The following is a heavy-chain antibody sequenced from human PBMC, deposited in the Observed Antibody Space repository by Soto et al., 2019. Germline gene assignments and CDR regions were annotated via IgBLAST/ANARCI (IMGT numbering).Heavy chain of an antibody. CDR1: GFTFSSYA. CDR2: ISYDGSNK. D-gene: IGHD6-13*01. CDR3: AREAGGFDY. J-gene: IGHJ4*02. Sequence: QVQLVESGGGVVQPGRSLRLSCAASGFTFSSYAMHCVRQAPGKGLEWVAVISYDGSNKYYADSVKGRFTISRDNSKNTLYLQMNSLRAEDTDVYYCAREAGGFDYWGQGTLVTVSS. V-gene: IGHV3-30-3*01.